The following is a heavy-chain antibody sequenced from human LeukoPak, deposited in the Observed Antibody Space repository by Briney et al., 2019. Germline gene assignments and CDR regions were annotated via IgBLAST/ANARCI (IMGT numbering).Heavy chain of an antibody. Sequence: PSETLSLTCTVSGGSISSYYWSWIRQPPGKGVESMVYIYYSGSTNYNPSLKSRVTISVDTSKNQFSLKLSSVTAADTAVYYCAMAAGFGEPPDAFDIWGQGTMVTVSS. J-gene: IGHJ3*02. D-gene: IGHD3-10*01. V-gene: IGHV4-59*01. CDR1: GGSISSYY. CDR2: IYYSGST. CDR3: AMAAGFGEPPDAFDI.